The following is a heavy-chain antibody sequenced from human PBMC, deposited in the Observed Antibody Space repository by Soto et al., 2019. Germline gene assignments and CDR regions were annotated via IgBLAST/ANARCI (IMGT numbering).Heavy chain of an antibody. Sequence: QVQVVQSGAEVKTPGAAVKVSCKASGYTFTTKHMHWVRQAPGQGLEWMGIIYPSGGSRRYAQKFQGRVTMTRDTSTSTVYMELNSLRSEDTAIYYCARDTGSYAADYWGQGTLVTVSS. CDR2: IYPSGGSR. J-gene: IGHJ4*02. V-gene: IGHV1-46*01. D-gene: IGHD1-26*01. CDR3: ARDTGSYAADY. CDR1: GYTFTTKH.